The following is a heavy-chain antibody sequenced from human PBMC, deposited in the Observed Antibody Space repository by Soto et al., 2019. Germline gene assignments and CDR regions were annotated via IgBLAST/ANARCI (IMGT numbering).Heavy chain of an antibody. CDR2: IDPSDSYT. V-gene: IGHV5-10-1*01. J-gene: IGHJ6*02. D-gene: IGHD6-19*01. CDR1: GYSFTSYW. Sequence: GESLKISCKGSGYSFTSYWISWVRQMPGKGLEWMGRIDPSDSYTNYSPSFQGHVTISADKSISTAYLQWSGLKASDTAMYYCARHTLNSSGWTYYYYGIDVWGQGTTVTVSS. CDR3: ARHTLNSSGWTYYYYGIDV.